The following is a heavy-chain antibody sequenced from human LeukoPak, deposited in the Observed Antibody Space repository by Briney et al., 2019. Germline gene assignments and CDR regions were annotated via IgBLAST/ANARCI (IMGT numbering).Heavy chain of an antibody. CDR1: GGSISSGGYY. Sequence: SQTLSLTCTVSGGSISSGGYYWSWIRRHPGKGLEWIGYIYYSGSTYYNPSLKSRVTISVDTSKNQFSLKLSFVTAADTAVYYCASSGMSGWFDPWGQGTLVTVSS. D-gene: IGHD1-26*01. CDR3: ASSGMSGWFDP. J-gene: IGHJ5*02. V-gene: IGHV4-31*03. CDR2: IYYSGST.